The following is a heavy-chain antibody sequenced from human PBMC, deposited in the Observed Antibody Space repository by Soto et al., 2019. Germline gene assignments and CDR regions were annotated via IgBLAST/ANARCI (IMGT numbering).Heavy chain of an antibody. J-gene: IGHJ6*02. CDR3: ARHVPPAGYYYGLDV. V-gene: IGHV1-69*12. D-gene: IGHD2-2*01. CDR2: FIPIFGTA. CDR1: GGTFSSYA. Sequence: QVQLVQSGAEVKKPGSSVKVSCKASGGTFSSYAIIWVRQAPGQGLEWMGGFIPIFGTANYAQKFQGRVTITANEPTSTAYMELSSLRSEDTAVYYCARHVPPAGYYYGLDVWGQGTTVTVSS.